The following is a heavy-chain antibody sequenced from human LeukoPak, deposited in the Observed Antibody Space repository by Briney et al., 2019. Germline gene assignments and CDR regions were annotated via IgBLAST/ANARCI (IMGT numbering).Heavy chain of an antibody. V-gene: IGHV4-38-2*02. J-gene: IGHJ4*02. Sequence: SETLSLTCIVSGYSISSGYYWGWIRQPLGKGLEWIGNIYHSGITYYNLYNPSLKSRVIISVDTSKNHFSLKLSSVTAADTAVYFCATLLSSSYYFDYWGQGTLVTVSS. CDR1: GYSISSGYY. D-gene: IGHD3-10*02. CDR3: ATLLSSSYYFDY. CDR2: IYHSGIT.